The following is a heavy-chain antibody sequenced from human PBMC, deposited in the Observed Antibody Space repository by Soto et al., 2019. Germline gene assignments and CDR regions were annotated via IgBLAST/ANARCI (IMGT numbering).Heavy chain of an antibody. Sequence: EVQLEESGGGLVQPGGSLRLSCVVSGFTVSRNYMSWVRQAPGKGLEWVSVIYSGGSTYYADSVKGRFTISRHNSKNTLYLQMNRLRAEDTAVYYCARGGNPNYYWGQGTLVTVSS. CDR2: IYSGGST. J-gene: IGHJ4*02. D-gene: IGHD4-4*01. CDR3: ARGGNPNYY. V-gene: IGHV3-53*04. CDR1: GFTVSRNY.